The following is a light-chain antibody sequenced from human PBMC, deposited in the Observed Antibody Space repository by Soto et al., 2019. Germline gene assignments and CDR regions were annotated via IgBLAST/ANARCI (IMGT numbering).Light chain of an antibody. Sequence: DIQMTQSPSSLSASVGDRVTITCQASQDIKNYLNWYQQKPGKAPKLLIYEATSLETGVPSRFSGGASGAHFTFTISNLQPEDIATYYCQQYDNLPPTWTFGQGTKVDIK. CDR2: EAT. CDR1: QDIKNY. V-gene: IGKV1-33*01. J-gene: IGKJ1*01. CDR3: QQYDNLPPTWT.